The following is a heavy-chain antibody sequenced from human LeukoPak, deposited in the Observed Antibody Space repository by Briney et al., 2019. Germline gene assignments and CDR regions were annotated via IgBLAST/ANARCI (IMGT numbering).Heavy chain of an antibody. J-gene: IGHJ5*02. CDR1: GFTFSSYA. V-gene: IGHV3-23*01. D-gene: IGHD4-23*01. CDR3: ANDRDCSGISCYRTAFDH. CDR2: ISASGGST. Sequence: GGSLRLSCATSGFTFSSYAMTWVRQAPGKGLEWVSLISASGGSTYYADSVKGRFTISRDNSKNIVYLQMNSLRVEDTAQYFCANDRDCSGISCYRTAFDHWGQGTLVAVSS.